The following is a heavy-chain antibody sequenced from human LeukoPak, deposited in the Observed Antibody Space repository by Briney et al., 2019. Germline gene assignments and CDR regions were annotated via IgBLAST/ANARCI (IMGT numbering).Heavy chain of an antibody. CDR2: VFPGASGT. CDR3: ARAKRYSVNYYRGAFDI. J-gene: IGHJ3*02. Sequence: ESLKISCQDSGTNFPGFLLAWVRPLPGKGLEWIGSVFPGASGTKYNPPCLGEVTISDDKSLIPAFLESRSLKAANTATDFCARAKRYSVNYYRGAFDIWGQETPVSVSS. V-gene: IGHV5-51*01. CDR1: GTNFPGFL. D-gene: IGHD1-26*01.